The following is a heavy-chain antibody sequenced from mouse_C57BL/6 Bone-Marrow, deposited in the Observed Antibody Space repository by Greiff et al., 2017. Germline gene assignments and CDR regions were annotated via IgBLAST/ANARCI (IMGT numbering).Heavy chain of an antibody. J-gene: IGHJ1*03. CDR3: ASPSYYSNWYFDV. D-gene: IGHD2-5*01. CDR1: GYSFTSYY. Sequence: LVESGPELVQPGASVKISCKASGYSFTSYYIHWVKQRPGQGLEWIGWIYPGSGNTKYNEKFKGKATLTADTSSSTAYMQLSSLTSADSAVYYCASPSYYSNWYFDVWGTGTTVTVSS. CDR2: IYPGSGNT. V-gene: IGHV1-66*01.